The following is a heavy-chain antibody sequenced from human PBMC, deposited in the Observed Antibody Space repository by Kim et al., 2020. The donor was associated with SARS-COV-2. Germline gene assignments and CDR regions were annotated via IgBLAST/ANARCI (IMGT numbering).Heavy chain of an antibody. D-gene: IGHD6-25*01. Sequence: GGSLRLSCAASGFTFSSYWMHWVRQAPGKGLVWVSCIRSDGCDISYVDSVKGRFTISRDNAKNTLYLQMNSVRTEDTAVYYCARAGDSDSRGYYAFFRFWGERTRVTVPS. J-gene: IGHJ4*02. CDR2: IRSDGCDI. V-gene: IGHV3-21*01. CDR1: GFTFSSYW. CDR3: ARAGDSDSRGYYAFFRF.